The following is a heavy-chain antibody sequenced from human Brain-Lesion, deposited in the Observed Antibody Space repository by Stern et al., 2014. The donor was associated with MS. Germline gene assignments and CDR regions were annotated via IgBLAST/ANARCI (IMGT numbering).Heavy chain of an antibody. CDR3: ARDQRGITIFGVVTDYYYLGMDV. J-gene: IGHJ6*02. CDR2: INPNKGGT. CDR1: GYIFTGYY. Sequence: QVQLAESGAEVKKPGASVKVSCKTSGYIFTGYYIHWVRQAPGQGLERIAWINPNKGGTKYAQKFQGRVTMSRDTSISTAYVELSSLTSDDTAVYYCARDQRGITIFGVVTDYYYLGMDVWGQGTTVTVSS. V-gene: IGHV1-2*02. D-gene: IGHD3-3*01.